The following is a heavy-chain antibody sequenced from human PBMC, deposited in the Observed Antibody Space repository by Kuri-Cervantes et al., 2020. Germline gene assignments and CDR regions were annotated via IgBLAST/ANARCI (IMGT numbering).Heavy chain of an antibody. CDR2: INPNSGGT. CDR1: GYTFTGYY. CDR3: ARATVTTPHWYFDL. J-gene: IGHJ2*01. D-gene: IGHD4-17*01. Sequence: ASVKVSCKASGYTFTGYYMHWVRQAPGQGLEWMGWINPNSGGTNYAQKFQGRVTMTRDTSISTAYMELSRLRSDDTAVYYRARATVTTPHWYFDLWGRGTLVTVSS. V-gene: IGHV1-2*02.